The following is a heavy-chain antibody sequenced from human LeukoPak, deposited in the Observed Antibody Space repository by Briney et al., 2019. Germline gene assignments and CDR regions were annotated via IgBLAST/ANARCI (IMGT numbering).Heavy chain of an antibody. Sequence: GGSLRLSCAASGFTFSSYSMNWVRQAPGKGLEWVSSISGSSSYIYYADSVKGRFTISRDNAKNSLYLQMNSLRAEDTAVYYCARVEEGRFDPWGQGTLVTVSS. CDR2: ISGSSSYI. V-gene: IGHV3-21*04. CDR3: ARVEEGRFDP. J-gene: IGHJ5*02. D-gene: IGHD1-1*01. CDR1: GFTFSSYS.